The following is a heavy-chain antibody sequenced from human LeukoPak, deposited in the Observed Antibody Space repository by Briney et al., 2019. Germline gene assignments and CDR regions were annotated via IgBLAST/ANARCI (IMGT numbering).Heavy chain of an antibody. CDR3: ARAPGVMTAFDY. CDR2: FNPNSGDT. Sequence: ASVKVSCKASGYTFTGYYIHWVRQAPGQGLEWMGWFNPNSGDTNYAQKFQGRVTMTRDTSINTAYMELSRLRSDDTAIYYCARAPGVMTAFDYWGQGALVTVSS. CDR1: GYTFTGYY. V-gene: IGHV1-2*02. J-gene: IGHJ4*02. D-gene: IGHD2-21*02.